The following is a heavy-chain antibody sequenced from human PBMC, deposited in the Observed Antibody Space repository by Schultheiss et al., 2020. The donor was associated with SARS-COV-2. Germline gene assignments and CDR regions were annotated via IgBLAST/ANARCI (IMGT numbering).Heavy chain of an antibody. CDR3: ARDRGATPLFGY. V-gene: IGHV3-21*01. J-gene: IGHJ4*02. Sequence: GESLKISCAASGFTFSNYAMNWVRQAPGKGLEWVSGISGRGTDTDYTDSVKGRFTISRDNAKNSLYLQMNSLRAEDTAVYYCARDRGATPLFGYWGQGTLVTVSS. CDR2: ISGRGTDT. CDR1: GFTFSNYA. D-gene: IGHD1-26*01.